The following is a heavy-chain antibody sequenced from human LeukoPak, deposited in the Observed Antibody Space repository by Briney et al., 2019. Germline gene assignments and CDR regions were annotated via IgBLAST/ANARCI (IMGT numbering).Heavy chain of an antibody. J-gene: IGHJ4*02. Sequence: SETLSLTCTVSGGSLSSAYWSWLRQPPGKGLEWVGYIYYTGSTNYNPSLNNRVTISVDTSRNQFSLKMTSVTAADTAVYYCARGAGWYQFWGQGTLVTVSS. CDR1: GGSLSSAY. V-gene: IGHV4-59*01. CDR3: ARGAGWYQF. D-gene: IGHD6-19*01. CDR2: IYYTGST.